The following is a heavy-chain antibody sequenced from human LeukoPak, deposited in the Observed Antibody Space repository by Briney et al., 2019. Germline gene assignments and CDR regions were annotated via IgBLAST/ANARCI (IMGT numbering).Heavy chain of an antibody. CDR3: AKDGSNYYGSGSYFDY. Sequence: PGGSLRLSCAASGFTFSSYGMHWVRQAPGKGLEWVALIRYDGSNKYYADSVKGRFTISRDNSKNTLYLQMNSLRAEDTAVYYCAKDGSNYYGSGSYFDYWGQGTLVTVSS. J-gene: IGHJ4*02. CDR2: IRYDGSNK. V-gene: IGHV3-30*02. CDR1: GFTFSSYG. D-gene: IGHD3-10*01.